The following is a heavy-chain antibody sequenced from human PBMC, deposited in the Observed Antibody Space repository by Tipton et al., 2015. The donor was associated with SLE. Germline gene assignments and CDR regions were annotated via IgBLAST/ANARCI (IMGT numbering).Heavy chain of an antibody. V-gene: IGHV4-59*01. D-gene: IGHD4-11*01. J-gene: IGHJ2*01. CDR3: ARAQEDYYLDL. CDR2: IHYSGSA. CDR1: GGSINTYY. Sequence: TLSLTCNVSGGSINTYYWSWIRQPPGKGLEWIGYIHYSGSAYYNPSLKSRLTMSVQRSKNQFSLTVNSVTAADSSVYYCARAQEDYYLDLWGRGTLVTVSS.